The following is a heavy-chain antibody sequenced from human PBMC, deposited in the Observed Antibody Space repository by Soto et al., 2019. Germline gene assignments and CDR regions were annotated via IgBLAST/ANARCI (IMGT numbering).Heavy chain of an antibody. J-gene: IGHJ6*02. D-gene: IGHD2-2*01. CDR1: GGAIKSGDYY. Sequence: SETLSLTCSASGGAIKSGDYYWSWIRQSPGKGLEWIGYFYDSGSTYINPSLKSRVSMSLDTSKKQFSLHLSSVTAADTAVYYCATARGPCYLGMDVWGQGTTVTVSS. CDR3: ATARGPCYLGMDV. CDR2: FYDSGST. V-gene: IGHV4-30-4*01.